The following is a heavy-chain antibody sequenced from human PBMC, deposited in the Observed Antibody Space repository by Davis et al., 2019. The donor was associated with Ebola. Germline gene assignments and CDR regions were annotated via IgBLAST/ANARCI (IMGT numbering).Heavy chain of an antibody. Sequence: GESLKISCAASGFIFSSYSMNWVRQAPGKGLEWVSFISSSSSYIFYADSVKGRFTISRDNSKNTLYLQMNSLRAEDTAVYYCAKDVDWNPQYYFDYWGQGTLVTVSS. CDR3: AKDVDWNPQYYFDY. D-gene: IGHD1-1*01. J-gene: IGHJ4*02. CDR1: GFIFSSYS. V-gene: IGHV3-21*04. CDR2: ISSSSSYI.